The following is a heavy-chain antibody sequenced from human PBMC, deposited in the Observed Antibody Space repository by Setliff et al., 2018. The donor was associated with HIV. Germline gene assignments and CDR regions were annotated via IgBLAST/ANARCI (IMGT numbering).Heavy chain of an antibody. J-gene: IGHJ5*02. D-gene: IGHD6-19*01. CDR1: GDSIASGHFY. CDR2: ILDGRVT. CDR3: ARPHSGRGGGAYFDP. Sequence: SETLSLTCTVSGDSIASGHFYWGWIRQAPGKGLEWTGNILDGRVTFFNPSLRGRVTISVDASKNQVSLNLRSVTAADSAVYHCARPHSGRGGGAYFDPWGQGILVTVSS. V-gene: IGHV4-39*01.